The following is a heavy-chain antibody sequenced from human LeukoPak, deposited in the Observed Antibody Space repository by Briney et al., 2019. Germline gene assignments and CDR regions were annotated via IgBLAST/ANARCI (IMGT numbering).Heavy chain of an antibody. CDR3: ARQANYYGSGINWFDP. J-gene: IGHJ5*02. V-gene: IGHV4-59*08. CDR2: IYYSGST. CDR1: GGSFSSYY. Sequence: SETLSLTCAVYGGSFSSYYWSWIRQPPGKGLEWIGYIYYSGSTNYNPSLKSRVTISVDTSKNQFSLKLSSVTAADTAVYYCARQANYYGSGINWFDPWGQGTLVTVSS. D-gene: IGHD3-10*01.